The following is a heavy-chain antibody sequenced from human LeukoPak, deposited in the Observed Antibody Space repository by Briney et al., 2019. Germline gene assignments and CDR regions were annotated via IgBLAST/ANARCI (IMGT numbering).Heavy chain of an antibody. CDR1: GFTFSSYW. CDR3: ARGMRVTTGGY. J-gene: IGHJ4*02. V-gene: IGHV3-74*03. Sequence: LSGGPLRRSCAASGFTFSSYWMHWVRQAPGKGLVWVSRINSDGSSKTYADSVKGRFTISKDNTKNTLYLQMNSLRADDTAVYYCARGMRVTTGGYWGQGTLVTVSS. D-gene: IGHD4-11*01. CDR2: INSDGSSK.